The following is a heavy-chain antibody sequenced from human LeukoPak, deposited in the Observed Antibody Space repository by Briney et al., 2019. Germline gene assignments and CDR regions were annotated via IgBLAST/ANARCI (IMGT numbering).Heavy chain of an antibody. V-gene: IGHV1-24*01. CDR1: GYTLTELS. J-gene: IGHJ5*02. CDR3: ARDRMVRGYDP. Sequence: GASVKVSCKVSGYTLTELSMHWVRQAPGKGLEWMGGFDPEDDETIYAQKFQGRVTMTRDTSISTAYMELSRLRSDDTAVYYCARDRMVRGYDPWGQGTLVTVSS. D-gene: IGHD3-10*01. CDR2: FDPEDDET.